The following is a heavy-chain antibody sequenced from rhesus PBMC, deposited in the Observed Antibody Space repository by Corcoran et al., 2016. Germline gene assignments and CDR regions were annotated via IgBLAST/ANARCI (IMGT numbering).Heavy chain of an antibody. CDR1: GVSISDSDR. CDR2: IYGSITST. D-gene: IGHD6-31*01. Sequence: QVQLQESGPGVVKPSETLSLTCAVSGVSISDSDRWSWIRQPPGKGMEWVGYIYGSITSTNYNPSLKSRVTIAKNTSKNQFSLRLRSVTAADTGVYYCAGHPNDGLAAVVYYFDYWGQGVLVTVSS. V-gene: IGHV4S10*01. CDR3: AGHPNDGLAAVVYYFDY. J-gene: IGHJ4*01.